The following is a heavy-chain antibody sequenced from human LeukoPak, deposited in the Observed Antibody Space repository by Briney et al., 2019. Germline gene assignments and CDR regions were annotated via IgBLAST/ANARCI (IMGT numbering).Heavy chain of an antibody. J-gene: IGHJ6*03. CDR1: GGSFSGYY. V-gene: IGHV4-34*01. CDR3: ARNRRYYDTRGYYYYYYMDV. D-gene: IGHD3-22*01. Sequence: SETLSLTCAVYGGSFSGYYWSWIRQPPGKGLEWIGEINHSGSTNYNPSLKSRVTISVDTSKNQFSLKLSSVPAADTAVYYCARNRRYYDTRGYYYYYYMDVWGKGTTVTISS. CDR2: INHSGST.